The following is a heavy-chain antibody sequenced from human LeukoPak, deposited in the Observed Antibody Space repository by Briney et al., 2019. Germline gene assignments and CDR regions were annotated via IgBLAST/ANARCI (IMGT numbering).Heavy chain of an antibody. J-gene: IGHJ4*02. D-gene: IGHD3-22*01. CDR1: GFTVSSNY. Sequence: GGSLRLSCAASGFTVSSNYMSWVRQAPGKGLEWVSAIYSGGSTYYADSVKGRFTISSDNSKNTLYLQMNSLRAEDTAVYYCAREGDYCDSGGYYRIDFWGQGTLVTVSS. V-gene: IGHV3-53*01. CDR2: IYSGGST. CDR3: AREGDYCDSGGYYRIDF.